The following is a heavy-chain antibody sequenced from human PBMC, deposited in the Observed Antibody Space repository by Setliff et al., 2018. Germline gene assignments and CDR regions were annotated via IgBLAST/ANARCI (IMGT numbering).Heavy chain of an antibody. CDR2: IGSGGATT. CDR3: ARDRLKLGTYDAFDI. J-gene: IGHJ3*02. Sequence: PGGSLRLSCAASGFTFSGYAMTWVRQAPGKGLECVSGIGSGGATTYYADSVRGRFTISRDNSKNALYLQMNNLRAEDTAVYYCARDRLKLGTYDAFDIWGQGTMVTVSS. CDR1: GFTFSGYA. D-gene: IGHD3-16*01. V-gene: IGHV3-23*01.